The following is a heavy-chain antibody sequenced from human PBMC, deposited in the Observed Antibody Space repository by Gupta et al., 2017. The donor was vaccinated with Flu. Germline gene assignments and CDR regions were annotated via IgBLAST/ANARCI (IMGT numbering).Heavy chain of an antibody. CDR2: IYSGGST. D-gene: IGHD3-10*01. Sequence: VQLVESGGGLVQPGGSLRLSCAASGFTVSSNYLSWVRQAPGKGLEWVSVIYSGGSTYYADSVKGRFTISRHNSKNTLYLQMNSLRAEDTAVYYCASRYGSGSYLTYDYWGQGTLVTGSS. CDR3: ASRYGSGSYLTYDY. CDR1: GFTVSSNY. J-gene: IGHJ4*02. V-gene: IGHV3-53*04.